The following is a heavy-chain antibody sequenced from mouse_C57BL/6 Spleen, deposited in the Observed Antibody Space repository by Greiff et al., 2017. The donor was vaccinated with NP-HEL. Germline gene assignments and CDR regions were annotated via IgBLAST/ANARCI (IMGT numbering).Heavy chain of an antibody. V-gene: IGHV10-1*01. D-gene: IGHD3-2*02. J-gene: IGHJ2*01. CDR1: GFSFNTYA. CDR2: IRSKSNNYAT. Sequence: VQLVESGGGLVQPKGSLKLSCAASGFSFNTYAMNWVRQAPGKGLEWVARIRSKSNNYATYYADSVKDRFTISRDDSESMLYLQMNNLKTEDTAMYYCVRQDSSGPLDYWGQGTTLTVSS. CDR3: VRQDSSGPLDY.